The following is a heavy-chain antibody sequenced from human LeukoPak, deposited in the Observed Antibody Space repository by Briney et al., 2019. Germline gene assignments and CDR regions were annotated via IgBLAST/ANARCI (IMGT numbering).Heavy chain of an antibody. V-gene: IGHV4-34*01. D-gene: IGHD6-13*01. J-gene: IGHJ4*02. CDR3: ARGIGSRGDY. CDR1: GGSFSGYY. Sequence: PSETLSLTCAVYGGSFSGYYWSWIRQPPGKGLEWIGEINHSGSINYNPSLKSRVTISVDTSKNQFSLKLSSVTAADTAVYYCARGIGSRGDYWGQGTLVTVSS. CDR2: INHSGSI.